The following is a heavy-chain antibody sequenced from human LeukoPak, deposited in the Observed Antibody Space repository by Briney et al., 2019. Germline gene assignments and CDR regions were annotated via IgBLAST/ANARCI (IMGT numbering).Heavy chain of an antibody. V-gene: IGHV3-7*01. Sequence: GGSLRLSCVVSGFDFSGFSMSWVRQAPGKGLEWVAIMEEYGSYIFYVDSVKGRFTISRDNAKNSLYLQMNSLRAEDTAVYYCARDLVNLGWTPDGRYYYYYMDVWGKGTTVTVSS. CDR1: GFDFSGFS. CDR3: ARDLVNLGWTPDGRYYYYYMDV. CDR2: MEEYGSYI. J-gene: IGHJ6*03. D-gene: IGHD6-19*01.